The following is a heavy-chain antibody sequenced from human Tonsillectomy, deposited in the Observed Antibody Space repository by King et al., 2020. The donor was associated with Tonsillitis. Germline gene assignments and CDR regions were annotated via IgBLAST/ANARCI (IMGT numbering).Heavy chain of an antibody. V-gene: IGHV4-59*01. CDR3: ARDVGGNSDY. Sequence: VQLQETGPGLVKPSETLSLTCSVSGGFISSYFWSWIRQPPGRGLEWIGYIYYTVSTNYNPSLKSRGTISVDSSKNQFSLRLSSVTAADTAVYYCARDVGGNSDYWGQGTLVTVSS. CDR2: IYYTVST. J-gene: IGHJ4*02. CDR1: GGFISSYF. D-gene: IGHD4-23*01.